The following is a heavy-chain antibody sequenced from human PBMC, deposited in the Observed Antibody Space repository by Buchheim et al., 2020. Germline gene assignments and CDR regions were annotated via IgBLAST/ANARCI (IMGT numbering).Heavy chain of an antibody. CDR2: INPDSGGT. J-gene: IGHJ4*02. CDR1: GFTLTGYY. V-gene: IGHV1-2*02. CDR3: ARTSSFDY. Sequence: QVQLVQSGTEVKKPGASVKVSCKASGFTLTGYYMHWVRQAPGQGLEWMGWINPDSGGTNYAQKFQGRVTMTRDTSINTAYMELSSLTSDDSAVYYRARTSSFDYWGQGTL.